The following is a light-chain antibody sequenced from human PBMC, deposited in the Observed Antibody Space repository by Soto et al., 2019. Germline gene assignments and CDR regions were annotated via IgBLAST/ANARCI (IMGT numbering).Light chain of an antibody. CDR3: MCYAGGNNWV. CDR1: TSDVGSYSL. J-gene: IGLJ3*02. V-gene: IGLV2-8*01. CDR2: DVT. Sequence: QSALTQPASVSGSPGQSITISCTGTTSDVGSYSLVSWYQQHPGKAPKLMIYDVTKRPSGVPDRFSGSKSANTASLTVSGLQAEDEADYYCMCYAGGNNWVFGGGTKVTVL.